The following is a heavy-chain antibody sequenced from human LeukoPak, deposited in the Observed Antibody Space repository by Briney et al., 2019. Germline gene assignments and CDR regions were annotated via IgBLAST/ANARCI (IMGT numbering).Heavy chain of an antibody. CDR3: ARHLRVAGKGFDY. J-gene: IGHJ4*02. V-gene: IGHV4-59*01. Sequence: SETLSLTCTVSGGSISTYYWSWIRQPPGKGLEWIGYIYYSGSTNYNPSLKSRVTISVDTSKNQFSLRLSSLTAADTAVYYCARHLRVAGKGFDYWGQGTLVTVSS. CDR1: GGSISTYY. D-gene: IGHD6-19*01. CDR2: IYYSGST.